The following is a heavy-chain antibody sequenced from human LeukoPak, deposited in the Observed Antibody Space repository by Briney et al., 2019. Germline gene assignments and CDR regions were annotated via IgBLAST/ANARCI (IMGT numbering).Heavy chain of an antibody. CDR1: GFTFSSYS. Sequence: GSLRLSCAASGFTFSSYSMNWVRQAPGKGLEWVSYISSSSSTIYYADSVKGRFTISRDNAENSMYRQMDSLRAEDTAVYYCARGDNWNSYYYYYMDVWGKGTTVTVSS. CDR2: ISSSSSTI. CDR3: ARGDNWNSYYYYYMDV. V-gene: IGHV3-48*04. J-gene: IGHJ6*03. D-gene: IGHD1-7*01.